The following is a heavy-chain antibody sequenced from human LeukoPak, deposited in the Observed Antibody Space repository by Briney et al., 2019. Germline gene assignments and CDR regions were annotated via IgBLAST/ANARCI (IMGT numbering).Heavy chain of an antibody. D-gene: IGHD6-6*01. J-gene: IGHJ3*02. V-gene: IGHV3-23*01. CDR1: GFTFSNYA. CDR2: MRSGDGDT. Sequence: GGSLRLSCVASGFTFSNYAMSWVRQAPGKGLEWVAVMRSGDGDTTYADAVRGRFTISRDNSKNRLDLQMNSLRPEDTAVYYCVRGLQNRSSGRRFDVFHIWGQGTMVTVSS. CDR3: VRGLQNRSSGRRFDVFHI.